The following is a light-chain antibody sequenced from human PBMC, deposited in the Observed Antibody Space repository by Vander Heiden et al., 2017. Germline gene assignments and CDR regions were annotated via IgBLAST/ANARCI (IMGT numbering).Light chain of an antibody. V-gene: IGKV4-1*01. Sequence: DIVMTQSPASLAVTLGERATISCRSSQSVLSDSKNKNCLAWYQQRPGQPPKLLIYWASTRASGVPDRFSGSGSGTDFTLIINSLQPEDVAIYYCQQCFSSPPTFGGGTRLEI. J-gene: IGKJ4*01. CDR2: WAS. CDR1: QSVLSDSKNKNC. CDR3: QQCFSSPPT.